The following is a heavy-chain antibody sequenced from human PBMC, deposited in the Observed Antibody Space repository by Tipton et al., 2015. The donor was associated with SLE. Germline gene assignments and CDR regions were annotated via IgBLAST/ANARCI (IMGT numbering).Heavy chain of an antibody. J-gene: IGHJ5*02. CDR2: IYHSGST. Sequence: TLSLTCAVSGYSISIDYYWGWIRQPPGKGLEWIGSIYHSGSTYYNPSLKSRVTILIDTSKNQFSLKLSSVTAADTAVYYCASGGYGSGSHYLGGWFDPWGRGTLVTVSS. CDR1: GYSISIDYY. V-gene: IGHV4-38-2*01. D-gene: IGHD3-10*01. CDR3: ASGGYGSGSHYLGGWFDP.